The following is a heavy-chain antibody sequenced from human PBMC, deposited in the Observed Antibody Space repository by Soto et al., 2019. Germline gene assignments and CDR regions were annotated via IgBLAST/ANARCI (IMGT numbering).Heavy chain of an antibody. CDR3: ARDPVVPAAINYYYYMDV. Sequence: GGSLRLSCAASGFTFSSYSMNWVRQAPGKGLEWVSSISSSSSYIYYADSVKGRFTISRDDAKNSLYLQMNSLRAEDTAVYYCARDPVVPAAINYYYYMDVWGKGTTVTVSS. CDR2: ISSSSSYI. V-gene: IGHV3-21*01. D-gene: IGHD2-2*01. J-gene: IGHJ6*03. CDR1: GFTFSSYS.